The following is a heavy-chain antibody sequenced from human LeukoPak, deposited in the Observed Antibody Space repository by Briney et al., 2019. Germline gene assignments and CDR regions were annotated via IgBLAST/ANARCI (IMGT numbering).Heavy chain of an antibody. Sequence: GESLQISCKGSGYSFTSYWIGWVRQMPGKGLEWMGIIYPGDSDTRYSPSFQGQVTISADKSISTAYLQWSSLKASDTAMYYCARGPVEAVFGVSTEDWGQGTTVTVSS. CDR1: GYSFTSYW. CDR2: IYPGDSDT. D-gene: IGHD3-10*02. CDR3: ARGPVEAVFGVSTED. V-gene: IGHV5-51*01. J-gene: IGHJ6*02.